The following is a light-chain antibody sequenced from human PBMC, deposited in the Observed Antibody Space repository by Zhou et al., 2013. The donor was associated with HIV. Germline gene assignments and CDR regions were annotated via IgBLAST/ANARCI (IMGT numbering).Light chain of an antibody. CDR1: QSVSSS. CDR3: QQYGSSPWT. V-gene: IGKV3-20*01. CDR2: DAS. J-gene: IGKJ1*01. Sequence: EIVLTQSPATLSLSPGEGVTLSCRASQSVSSSLAWYQQKPGQAPRLLIYDASNRATGIPDRFSGSGSGTDFTLTISRLEPEDFAVYYCQQYGSSPWTFGQGTKVEIK.